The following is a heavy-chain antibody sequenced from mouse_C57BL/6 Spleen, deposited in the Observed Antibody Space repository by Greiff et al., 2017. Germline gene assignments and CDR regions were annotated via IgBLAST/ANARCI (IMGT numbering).Heavy chain of an antibody. Sequence: VQLQQSGAELVKPGASVKLSCKASGYTFTEYTIHWVKQRSGQGLEWIGWFYPGSGSIKYNEKFKDKATLTADKSSSTVYMELSRLTSEDSAVYFCAIHEDLNYYGSSYEAMDYWGQGTSVTVSS. V-gene: IGHV1-62-2*01. J-gene: IGHJ4*01. CDR3: AIHEDLNYYGSSYEAMDY. CDR2: FYPGSGSI. CDR1: GYTFTEYT. D-gene: IGHD1-1*01.